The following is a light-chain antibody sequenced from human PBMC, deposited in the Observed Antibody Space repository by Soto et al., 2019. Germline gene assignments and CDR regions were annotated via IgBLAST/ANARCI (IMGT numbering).Light chain of an antibody. V-gene: IGKV3-20*01. CDR3: QQYGSSPWT. CDR1: QSVSSSY. Sequence: PGERVTLSCRASQSVSSSYLTWYQHKPGQAPRLLIYGAPSRATGIPDRFSGSGSGTDFTLTISRLEPEDFAVYYCQQYGSSPWTFGQGTKVDIK. J-gene: IGKJ1*01. CDR2: GAP.